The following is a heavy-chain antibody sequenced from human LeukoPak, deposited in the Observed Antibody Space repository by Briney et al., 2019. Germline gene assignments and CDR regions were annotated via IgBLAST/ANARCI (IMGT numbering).Heavy chain of an antibody. D-gene: IGHD3-22*01. CDR2: IYYSGST. CDR3: ARSYDSSGAGWFDY. CDR1: GGSISSYY. Sequence: SETLSLTCTVSGGSISSYYWSWIRQPPGKGLEWIGYIYYSGSTNYNPSLKSRVTISVDTSKNQFSLKLSSVTAADTAVYYCARSYDSSGAGWFDYWGRGTLVTVSS. J-gene: IGHJ4*02. V-gene: IGHV4-59*01.